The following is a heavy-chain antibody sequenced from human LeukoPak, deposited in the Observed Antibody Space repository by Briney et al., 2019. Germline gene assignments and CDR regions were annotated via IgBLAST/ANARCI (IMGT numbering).Heavy chain of an antibody. Sequence: PSETLSLTCAVYGGSFSGYYWSWIRQPPGKGLEWIGEINHSGSTNYNPSLKSRVTISVDTSKNQFSLKLSSVTAADTAVYYCARLEGLRELETDYWGQGTLVTVSS. CDR1: GGSFSGYY. D-gene: IGHD3-3*01. V-gene: IGHV4-34*01. J-gene: IGHJ4*02. CDR3: ARLEGLRELETDY. CDR2: INHSGST.